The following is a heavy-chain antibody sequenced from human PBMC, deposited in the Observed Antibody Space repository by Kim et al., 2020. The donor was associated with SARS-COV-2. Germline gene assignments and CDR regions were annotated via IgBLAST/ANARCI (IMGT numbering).Heavy chain of an antibody. CDR3: VRGETTVTTWFDF. J-gene: IGHJ4*02. CDR1: GFIFRSHW. Sequence: SGFIFRSHWMHWVRQAPGKGLVWVSRVEGDGTTTNYADSVRGRFTISRDNAHSTVFLQMNSLRAEDTGLYYCVRGETTVTTWFDFWGRGTLAT. V-gene: IGHV3-74*01. CDR2: VEGDGTTT. D-gene: IGHD4-17*01.